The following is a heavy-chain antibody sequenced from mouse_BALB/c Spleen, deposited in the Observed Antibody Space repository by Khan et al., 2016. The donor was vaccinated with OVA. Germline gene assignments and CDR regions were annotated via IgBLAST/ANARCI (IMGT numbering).Heavy chain of an antibody. Sequence: QVQLKQSGAELAKPGASVKMSCKSSGYTFTTYWMHWVKQRPGQGLEWIGYINPSTGYTEFNPNFRDMATLTADKYSSTSYLQQSNLPSEDSAVYYCAPVYRYDGGFAYWGQGTLVTVSA. V-gene: IGHV1-7*01. D-gene: IGHD2-14*01. CDR1: GYTFTTYW. CDR2: INPSTGYT. J-gene: IGHJ3*01. CDR3: APVYRYDGGFAY.